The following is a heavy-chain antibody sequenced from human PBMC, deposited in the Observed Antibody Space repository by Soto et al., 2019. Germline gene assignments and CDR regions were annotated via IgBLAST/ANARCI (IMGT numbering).Heavy chain of an antibody. CDR3: AAWRAVGLEYFDY. J-gene: IGHJ4*02. V-gene: IGHV4-39*01. CDR1: GGSISSSSYY. CDR2: INYSGST. D-gene: IGHD1-26*01. Sequence: SENLSLTCTVSGGSISSSSYYWGWIRQPPGKGLEWIGSINYSGSTYYNPSLKSRVTICVDTSKNQFALKLRSVTAADTAVYYCAAWRAVGLEYFDYWAQGTMVTVSA.